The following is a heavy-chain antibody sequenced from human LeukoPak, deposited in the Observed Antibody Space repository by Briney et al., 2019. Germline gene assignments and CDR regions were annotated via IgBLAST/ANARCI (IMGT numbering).Heavy chain of an antibody. CDR1: GFTFSSYG. J-gene: IGHJ4*02. CDR3: AREEDGYNYGY. Sequence: GGSLRLSCAASGFTFSSYGMHWVRQAPGKGLEWVAVIWYDGSNKYYADSVKGRFTISRDNSKNTLYLQMNSLRAEDTAVHYCAREEDGYNYGYWGQGTLVTVSS. CDR2: IWYDGSNK. V-gene: IGHV3-33*01. D-gene: IGHD5-24*01.